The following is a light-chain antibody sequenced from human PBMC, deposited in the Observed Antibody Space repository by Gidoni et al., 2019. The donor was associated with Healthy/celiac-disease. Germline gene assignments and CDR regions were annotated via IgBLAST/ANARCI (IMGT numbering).Light chain of an antibody. CDR2: YKSDSDK. V-gene: IGLV5-45*01. Sequence: CTLRSGINVGTYRIYWYQQKPGSPPQYLLRYKSDSDKQQGSGVPCRFSGSKDASANAGILLISGLQSEDEADYYCMIWHSSAWVFGGGTKLTVL. CDR1: SGINVGTYR. CDR3: MIWHSSAWV. J-gene: IGLJ3*02.